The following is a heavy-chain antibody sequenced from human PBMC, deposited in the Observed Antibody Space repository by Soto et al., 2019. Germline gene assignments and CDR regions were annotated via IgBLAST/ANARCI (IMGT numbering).Heavy chain of an antibody. CDR1: GGSFSGYY. V-gene: IGHV4-34*01. CDR2: INHSGST. Sequence: ASETLSLTCAVYGGSFSGYYWSWIRQPPGKGLEWIGEINHSGSTNYNPSLKSRVTISVDTSKNQFSLKLSSVTAADTAVYYCARKAAAGTPDYWGQGTLVTVSS. CDR3: ARKAAAGTPDY. D-gene: IGHD6-13*01. J-gene: IGHJ4*02.